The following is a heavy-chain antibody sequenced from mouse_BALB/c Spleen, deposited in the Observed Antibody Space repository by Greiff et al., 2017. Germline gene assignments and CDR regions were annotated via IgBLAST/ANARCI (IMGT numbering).Heavy chain of an antibody. J-gene: IGHJ3*01. Sequence: EVKLQESGAELVKPGASVKLSCTASGFNIKDTYMHWVKQRPEQGLEWIGRIDPANGNTKYDPKFQGKATITADTSSNTAYLQLSSLTSEDTAVYYCARVIYYDYDGFAYWGQGTLVTVSA. D-gene: IGHD2-4*01. CDR2: IDPANGNT. V-gene: IGHV14-3*02. CDR1: GFNIKDTY. CDR3: ARVIYYDYDGFAY.